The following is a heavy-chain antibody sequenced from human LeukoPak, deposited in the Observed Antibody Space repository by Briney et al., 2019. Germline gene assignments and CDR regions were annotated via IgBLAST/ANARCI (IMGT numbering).Heavy chain of an antibody. D-gene: IGHD2-2*02. CDR3: ARLTQGWLCSSTNCYSDV. V-gene: IGHV4-4*02. CDR2: IYHSGST. Sequence: PSGTLSLTCAVSGDSINNNNWWSWVRQSPGKGLEWIGEIYHSGSTNYNPSLKSRVTISVDKSKNQFSLKLTSVTVADTAVYYCARLTQGWLCSSTNCYSDVWGQGTTVTVSS. CDR1: GDSINNNNW. J-gene: IGHJ6*02.